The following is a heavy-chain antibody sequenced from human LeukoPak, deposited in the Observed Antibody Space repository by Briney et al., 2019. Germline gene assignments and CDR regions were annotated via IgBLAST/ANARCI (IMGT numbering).Heavy chain of an antibody. CDR1: GYTFTSYG. CDR2: ISVYNGNT. D-gene: IGHD3-3*01. V-gene: IGHV1-18*01. CDR3: ARGTENYDFWSGRFDY. J-gene: IGHJ4*02. Sequence: ASVKVSCKASGYTFTSYGISWVRQAPGQGLEWMGWISVYNGNTYYAQKLQGRVTMTRDTSTSTVYMELSSLRSEDTAVYYCARGTENYDFWSGRFDYWGQGTLVTVSS.